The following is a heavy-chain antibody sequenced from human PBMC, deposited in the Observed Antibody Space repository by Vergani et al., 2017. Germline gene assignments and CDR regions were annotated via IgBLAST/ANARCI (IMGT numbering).Heavy chain of an antibody. J-gene: IGHJ4*02. CDR3: ARGSGGYDSYYFDY. V-gene: IGHV3-48*01. CDR1: GFTFSSYS. Sequence: VQLVEFGGGVVQPGRSLRLSCAASGFTFSSYSMNWVRQAPGKGLEWVSYISSSNSIIYYADSVKGRFTISRDNSKNTLYLQMNSLRAEDTAVYYCARGSGGYDSYYFDYWGQGTLVTVSS. D-gene: IGHD5-12*01. CDR2: ISSSNSII.